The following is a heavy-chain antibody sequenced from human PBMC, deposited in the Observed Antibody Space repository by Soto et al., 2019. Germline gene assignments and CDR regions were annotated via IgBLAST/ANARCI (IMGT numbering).Heavy chain of an antibody. J-gene: IGHJ6*02. CDR1: GFIFSDYW. CDR3: ARDEETTYYHYGMDV. Sequence: GSLRLSCAASGFIFSDYWMHWVRQAPGEGLVWVSRINYEGSSTNYADFVRGRFTISRDNAKNTLYLEMNSLRAEDAAVYYCARDEETTYYHYGMDVCGQGTTVTVSS. D-gene: IGHD3-16*01. CDR2: INYEGSST. V-gene: IGHV3-74*01.